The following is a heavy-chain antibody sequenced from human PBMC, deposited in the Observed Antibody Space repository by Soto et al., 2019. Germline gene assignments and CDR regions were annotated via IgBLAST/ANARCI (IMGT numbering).Heavy chain of an antibody. CDR2: IYYSGST. CDR1: GGSISSYY. D-gene: IGHD3-22*01. V-gene: IGHV4-59*01. J-gene: IGHJ4*02. CDR3: ARLDSSGYYYYFDY. Sequence: SETLSLTCTVSGGSISSYYWSWIRQPPGKGLEWIGYIYYSGSTNYNPYLKSRVTISVDTSKNQFSLKLSSVTAADTAVYYCARLDSSGYYYYFDYWGQGTLVTV.